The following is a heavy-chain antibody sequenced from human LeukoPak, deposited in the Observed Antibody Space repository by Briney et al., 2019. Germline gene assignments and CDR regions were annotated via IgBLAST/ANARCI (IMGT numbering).Heavy chain of an antibody. CDR3: ARGPSNSGDAFEN. D-gene: IGHD1-26*01. CDR2: INPNSGAT. J-gene: IGHJ3*02. Sequence: GASVKVSCKASGYTFTGNFLHWVRQAPGQGLEWMGWINPNSGATNYAQKFQGRVTMTRDTSISTAYMELSRLRSDDTAVYYCARGPSNSGDAFENWGQGTMVTVSS. CDR1: GYTFTGNF. V-gene: IGHV1-2*02.